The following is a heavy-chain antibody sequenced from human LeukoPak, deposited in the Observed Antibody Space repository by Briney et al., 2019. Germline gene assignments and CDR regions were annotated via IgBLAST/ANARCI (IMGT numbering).Heavy chain of an antibody. J-gene: IGHJ6*03. Sequence: ASVKVSCRASGYKFTGYYLHWVRQAPGQGLEWMGWINPNIGGTHYAQKFRGRVTMTRDTSINTAYVELSSLTSGDTAVYYCAKADSHRGYSYATLAYYYMDVWGEGTTVTVSS. V-gene: IGHV1-2*02. CDR2: INPNIGGT. CDR3: AKADSHRGYSYATLAYYYMDV. CDR1: GYKFTGYY. D-gene: IGHD5-18*01.